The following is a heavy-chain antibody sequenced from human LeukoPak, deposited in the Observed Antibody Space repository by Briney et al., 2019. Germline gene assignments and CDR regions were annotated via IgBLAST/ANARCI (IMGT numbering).Heavy chain of an antibody. Sequence: AGGSLRLSCAASGFTFSSYCMHWVRQAPGKGLEWVAGIWYDGSNKYYADSVKGRFTISRDNSKNTLYLQMNSLRAEDTAVYYCARDQNDILTGDGWYFDLWGRGTLVTVSS. CDR2: IWYDGSNK. V-gene: IGHV3-33*01. J-gene: IGHJ2*01. CDR1: GFTFSSYC. CDR3: ARDQNDILTGDGWYFDL. D-gene: IGHD3-9*01.